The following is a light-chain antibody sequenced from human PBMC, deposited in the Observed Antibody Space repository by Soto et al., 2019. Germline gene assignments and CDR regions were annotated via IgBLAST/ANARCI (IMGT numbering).Light chain of an antibody. J-gene: IGKJ5*01. V-gene: IGKV1-9*01. CDR2: AAS. CDR1: QDISRY. CDR3: QQLYSYSS. Sequence: DIQLTQSPSFVSASVGERVTITCRASQDISRYLAWYQQNTGEAPKLMISAASTLHSVVPSRFSGSGSGTEFTLTVSYLLPEDFETYYCQQLYSYSSFGQGTRLESK.